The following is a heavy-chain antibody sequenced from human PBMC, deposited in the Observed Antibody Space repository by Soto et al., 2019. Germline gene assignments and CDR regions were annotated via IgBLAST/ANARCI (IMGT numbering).Heavy chain of an antibody. D-gene: IGHD2-15*01. CDR2: IKSKTDGGTT. CDR1: GFAFSNAW. J-gene: IGHJ6*02. Sequence: GGSLRLSCAASGFAFSNAWMSWVRQAPGKGLEWVGRIKSKTDGGTTDYAAPVKGRFTISRDDSKNTLYLQMNSLKTEDTAVYYCTTVKVVVAAGYYYYYGMDVWGQGTTVTVSS. V-gene: IGHV3-15*01. CDR3: TTVKVVVAAGYYYYYGMDV.